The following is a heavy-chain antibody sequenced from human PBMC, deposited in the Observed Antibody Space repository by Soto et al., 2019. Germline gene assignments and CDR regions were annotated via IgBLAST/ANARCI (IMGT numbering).Heavy chain of an antibody. J-gene: IGHJ4*02. CDR3: ARSGRRDGYN. Sequence: GEPLKIWCSGSGYSGTNYWIGWVRQMPGKGLEWMGIIYPGDSDTRYSPSFQGQVTISADKSISTAYLQWSSLKASDTATYYCARSGRRDGYNWGQGTLVTVSS. CDR1: GYSGTNYW. V-gene: IGHV5-51*01. D-gene: IGHD5-12*01. CDR2: IYPGDSDT.